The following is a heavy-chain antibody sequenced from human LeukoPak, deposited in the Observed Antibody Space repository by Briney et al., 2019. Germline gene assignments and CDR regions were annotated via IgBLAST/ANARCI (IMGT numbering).Heavy chain of an antibody. Sequence: PSGTLSLTCAVSGGSISSSNWWSWVRQPPGKGLEWIGEIYHSGSTNYNPSLKSRVTISVDTSKNQFSLKLSSVTAADTAVYYCARFRYYGGRYQLQYYYGMDVWGQGTTVTVSS. CDR2: IYHSGST. V-gene: IGHV4-4*02. J-gene: IGHJ6*02. D-gene: IGHD2-2*01. CDR3: ARFRYYGGRYQLQYYYGMDV. CDR1: GGSISSSNW.